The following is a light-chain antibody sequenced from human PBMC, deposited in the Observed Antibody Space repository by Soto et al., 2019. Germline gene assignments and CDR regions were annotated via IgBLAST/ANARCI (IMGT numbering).Light chain of an antibody. CDR2: GNN. CDR1: SSNIGAGSD. V-gene: IGLV1-40*01. Sequence: QSVLTQPPSVSGAPGQRVTISCTGSSSNIGAGSDVHWYRHLPGTAPKLLIFGNNNRPSGVPDRFSGSRSGTSASLAITGLQAEDEADYYCATWDDSLDDWVFGGGTKVTVL. CDR3: ATWDDSLDDWV. J-gene: IGLJ3*02.